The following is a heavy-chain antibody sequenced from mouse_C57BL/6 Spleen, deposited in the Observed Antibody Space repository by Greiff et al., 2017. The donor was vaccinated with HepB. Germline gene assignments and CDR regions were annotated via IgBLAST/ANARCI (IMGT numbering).Heavy chain of an antibody. D-gene: IGHD2-5*01. CDR1: GFNIKDYY. CDR3: ARGHYSNYNY. Sequence: EVQLQQSGAELVKPGASVKLSCTASGFNIKDYYMHWVKQRTEQGLEWIGRIDPEDGENKYAPKFQGKATITADTSSNTAYRQLSSLTSEDTAVYYCARGHYSNYNYWGQGTTLTVSS. CDR2: IDPEDGEN. J-gene: IGHJ2*01. V-gene: IGHV14-2*01.